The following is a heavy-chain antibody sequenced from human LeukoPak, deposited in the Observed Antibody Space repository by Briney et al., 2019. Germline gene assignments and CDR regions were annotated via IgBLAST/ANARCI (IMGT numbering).Heavy chain of an antibody. V-gene: IGHV3-9*03. CDR1: GFTFDDYA. CDR2: ISWNSGSI. Sequence: GGSLRLSCAASGFTFDDYAMHWVRQAPGKGLEWVSGISWNSGSIGYADSVKGRFTISRDNAKNSLYLQMNSLRAEDMALYYCAKVGTIDDAFDIWGQGTMVTVSS. D-gene: IGHD5-24*01. J-gene: IGHJ3*02. CDR3: AKVGTIDDAFDI.